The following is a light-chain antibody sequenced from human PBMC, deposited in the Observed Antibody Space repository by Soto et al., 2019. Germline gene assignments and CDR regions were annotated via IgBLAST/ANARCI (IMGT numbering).Light chain of an antibody. CDR3: HQYYSSIT. Sequence: EIVLTQSPGTLSLSPGERATLSCRASQDVDSNFLAWYQQRPGQAPRLLSYGSSRRAPGIPDRFSGSGSGTDFPHTISRVGPEDIAVYFCHQYYSSITFGGGTKVEVK. J-gene: IGKJ4*01. V-gene: IGKV3-20*01. CDR2: GSS. CDR1: QDVDSNF.